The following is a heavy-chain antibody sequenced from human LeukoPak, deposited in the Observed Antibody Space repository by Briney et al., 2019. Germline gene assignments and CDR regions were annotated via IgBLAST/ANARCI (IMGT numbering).Heavy chain of an antibody. CDR1: GGSISSSSYY. CDR3: ARAGYGDSDFDY. V-gene: IGHV4-39*07. Sequence: SETLSLTCTVSGGSISSSSYYWGWIRQPPGKGLEWIGSIYYSGNTYYNPSLKSRVTISVDTSKNQFSLKLNSVTAADTAVYYCARAGYGDSDFDYWGQGTLVTVSS. D-gene: IGHD4-17*01. J-gene: IGHJ4*02. CDR2: IYYSGNT.